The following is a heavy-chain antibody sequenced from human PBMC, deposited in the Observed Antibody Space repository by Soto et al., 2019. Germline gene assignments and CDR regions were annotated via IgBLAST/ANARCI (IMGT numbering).Heavy chain of an antibody. J-gene: IGHJ4*02. V-gene: IGHV3-23*01. CDR3: AKEEYYYHSSGYYYYFDY. CDR2: IGGSGGST. CDR1: GFTFSSYA. Sequence: GSLRLSCAASGFTFSSYAMSWVRQAPGKGLEWVSAIGGSGGSTYYADSVKGRFTISRDNSKNTLYLQMNSLRAEDTAVYYCAKEEYYYHSSGYYYYFDYWGQGTLATVSS. D-gene: IGHD3-22*01.